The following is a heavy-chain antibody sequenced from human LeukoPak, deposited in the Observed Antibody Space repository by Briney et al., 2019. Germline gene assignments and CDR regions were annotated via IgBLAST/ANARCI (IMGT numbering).Heavy chain of an antibody. D-gene: IGHD3-9*01. CDR2: INPSGGST. CDR3: ARAFDWLFHHDY. J-gene: IGHJ4*02. CDR1: GYTFTSYY. V-gene: IGHV1-46*01. Sequence: ASVKVSCKASGYTFTSYYMHWVRQAPGQGLEWMGTINPSGGSTSYAQKFQGRVTMARDTSTSTVYMELSSLRSEDTAVYYCARAFDWLFHHDYWGQGTLVTVSS.